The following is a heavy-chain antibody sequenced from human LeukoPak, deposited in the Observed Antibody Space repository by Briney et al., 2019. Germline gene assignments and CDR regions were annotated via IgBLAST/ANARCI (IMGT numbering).Heavy chain of an antibody. Sequence: ASVKVSCKASGYTFTSYGISWVRQAPGQGLEWMGWISAYNGNTDYAQKLQGRVTMTTDTSTSTAYMELRSLRSDDTAVYYCARVAYGDYLVDYWGQGTLVTVSS. CDR3: ARVAYGDYLVDY. CDR1: GYTFTSYG. CDR2: ISAYNGNT. J-gene: IGHJ4*02. V-gene: IGHV1-18*01. D-gene: IGHD4-17*01.